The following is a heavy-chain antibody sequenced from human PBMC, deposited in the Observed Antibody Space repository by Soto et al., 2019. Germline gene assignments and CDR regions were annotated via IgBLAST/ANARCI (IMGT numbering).Heavy chain of an antibody. D-gene: IGHD2-2*01. CDR2: IIPIFGTA. CDR1: GGTFSSYA. Sequence: ASVKVSCKASGGTFSSYAISWVRQAPGQGLEWMGGIIPIFGTANYAQKFQGRVTITADESTSTAYMELSSLRSEDTAVYYCARSGYCSSTSCYRRPFDYWGHGTLVTVSS. CDR3: ARSGYCSSTSCYRRPFDY. J-gene: IGHJ4*01. V-gene: IGHV1-69*13.